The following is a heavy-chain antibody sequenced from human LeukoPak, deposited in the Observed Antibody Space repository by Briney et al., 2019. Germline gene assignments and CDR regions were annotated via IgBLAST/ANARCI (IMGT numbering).Heavy chain of an antibody. V-gene: IGHV4-59*01. D-gene: IGHD3-22*01. CDR1: GGSISSYY. Sequence: PSETLSLTCTVSGGSISSYYWSWIRQPPGKGLEWIGYIYYSGSTNYNPSLKSRVTISVDTSKNQFSLKLSSVTAADTAVYYCASSPYYYDSSGYYDWGQGTLVTVSS. CDR2: IYYSGST. J-gene: IGHJ4*02. CDR3: ASSPYYYDSSGYYD.